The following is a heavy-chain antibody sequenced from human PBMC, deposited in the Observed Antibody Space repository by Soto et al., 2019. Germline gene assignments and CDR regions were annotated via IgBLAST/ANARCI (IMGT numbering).Heavy chain of an antibody. V-gene: IGHV3-30*03. Sequence: QVQLVESGGGVVQPGRSLRLSCVASGFTFSNNGIHWVRQAPGKGLDWVAAISSDGSKKYYADSVKGRFTLSRNNSKNTLYLQMHSLRAEDTAMYYCARDLYGGSSRFDYWGQGTLVTVSS. D-gene: IGHD2-15*01. CDR3: ARDLYGGSSRFDY. CDR2: ISSDGSKK. CDR1: GFTFSNNG. J-gene: IGHJ4*02.